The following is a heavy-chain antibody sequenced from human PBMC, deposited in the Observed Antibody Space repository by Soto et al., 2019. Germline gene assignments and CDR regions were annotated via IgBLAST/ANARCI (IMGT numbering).Heavy chain of an antibody. Sequence: QVRLVQSGAEVKKPGSSVKVSCKASGGTFSNHAINWVRQAPGQGPEWMGGIILPFGTPNYAQRFQGRVTITADESMTTAYMELNGLRSEDTAAYYCARGPEYAGYIDDWGQGSLVTVSS. CDR3: ARGPEYAGYIDD. J-gene: IGHJ4*02. CDR2: IILPFGTP. V-gene: IGHV1-69*13. CDR1: GGTFSNHA. D-gene: IGHD2-2*01.